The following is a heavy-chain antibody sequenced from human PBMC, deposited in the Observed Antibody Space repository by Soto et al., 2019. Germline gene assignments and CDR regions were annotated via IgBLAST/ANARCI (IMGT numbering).Heavy chain of an antibody. CDR1: GYTFTNFG. D-gene: IGHD6-13*01. CDR3: ARDGVGGAAAGFSYYHHGMDV. J-gene: IGHJ6*02. V-gene: IGHV1-18*01. Sequence: QVQLVQSGAEVKKPAASVQVSCQASGYTFTNFGISWVRQAPAQGLEWMGWISTDNGNTDSARKLQGRVTMTTDTTTSTGYMELRSLRSDDTAIYYCARDGVGGAAAGFSYYHHGMDVWGQGTTVTVSS. CDR2: ISTDNGNT.